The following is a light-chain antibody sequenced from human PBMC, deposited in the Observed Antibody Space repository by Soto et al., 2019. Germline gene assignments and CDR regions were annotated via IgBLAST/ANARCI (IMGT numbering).Light chain of an antibody. CDR3: QSYDSSLSGFVV. CDR1: SSNIGAGYD. V-gene: IGLV1-40*01. J-gene: IGLJ2*01. Sequence: QSVLTQPPSVSGAPGQRGTISCTGSSSNIGAGYDVHWYQQLPGTAPKLLIYGNSNRPSGVPDRFSGSKSGTSASLAITGLQAEDEADYYSQSYDSSLSGFVVFGGGTKLTAL. CDR2: GNS.